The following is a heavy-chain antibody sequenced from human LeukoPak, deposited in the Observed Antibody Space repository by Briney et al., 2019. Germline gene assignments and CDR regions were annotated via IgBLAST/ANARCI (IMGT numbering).Heavy chain of an antibody. CDR2: ISWDGANT. V-gene: IGHV3-9*01. CDR1: GFTFNDYA. Sequence: PGRSLRLSCAASGFTFNDYAVHWVRQAPGKGLEWVSGISWDGANTGYADSVRGRFTISRDNAKNSLYLQMNSLRTEDTALYYCASVTGSSLSRNYFDPWGQGTLVTVSS. J-gene: IGHJ5*02. CDR3: ASVTGSSLSRNYFDP. D-gene: IGHD6-6*01.